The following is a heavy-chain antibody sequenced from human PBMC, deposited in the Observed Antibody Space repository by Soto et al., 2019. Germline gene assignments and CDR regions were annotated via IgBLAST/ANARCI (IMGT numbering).Heavy chain of an antibody. J-gene: IGHJ4*02. V-gene: IGHV3-33*01. CDR1: GFTFSSYG. CDR3: ARDFDSGTTAFDY. Sequence: QVQLVESGGGVVQPGRSLRLSCAASGFTFSSYGMHWVRQAPGKGLEWVAVIWYDGSNKYYADSVKGRFTNSRDNSKNTLYLQMNSLRAEDTAVYYCARDFDSGTTAFDYWGQGTLVTVSS. CDR2: IWYDGSNK. D-gene: IGHD1-26*01.